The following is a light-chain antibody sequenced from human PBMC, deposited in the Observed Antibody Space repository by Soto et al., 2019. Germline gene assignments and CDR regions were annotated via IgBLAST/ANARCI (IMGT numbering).Light chain of an antibody. CDR3: QQYNNWPLT. J-gene: IGKJ4*01. CDR1: QSVSSSY. CDR2: GAS. V-gene: IGKV3D-15*01. Sequence: IVFTPSPGTPSLSPGERAPLSCKASQSVSSSYLAWYQQKPGQAPRLLIYGASSRATGIPARFSGSGSGTEFTLTISSLQSEDFAVYYCQQYNNWPLTFGGGTKVDI.